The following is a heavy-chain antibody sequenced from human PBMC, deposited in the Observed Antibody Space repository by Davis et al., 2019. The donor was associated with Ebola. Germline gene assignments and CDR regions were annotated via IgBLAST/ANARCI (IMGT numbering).Heavy chain of an antibody. CDR2: IYDSGRT. J-gene: IGHJ4*02. V-gene: IGHV4-59*11. CDR3: VRFGRGAY. Sequence: PSETLSLTCTVSDGSISSHYWNWFRQPPGKGLEWIGFIYDSGRTNYNPSLKSRVTISADTSKNQFSLNLRSVTAADTAVYYCVRFGRGAYWGQGTLVTVSS. CDR1: DGSISSHY. D-gene: IGHD3-16*01.